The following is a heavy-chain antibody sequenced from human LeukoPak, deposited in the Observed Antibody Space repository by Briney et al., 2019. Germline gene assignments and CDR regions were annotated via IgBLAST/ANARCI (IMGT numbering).Heavy chain of an antibody. V-gene: IGHV1-69*13. D-gene: IGHD4-17*01. Sequence: SVKVSCKASGGTFSSYAISWVRQAPGQGLEWMGGIIPIFGTANYAQKFQGRVTITADESTSTAYMELSSLRSEDTAVYYCASRHGDYEYYFDYWGQGTLVTVSS. J-gene: IGHJ4*02. CDR1: GGTFSSYA. CDR2: IIPIFGTA. CDR3: ASRHGDYEYYFDY.